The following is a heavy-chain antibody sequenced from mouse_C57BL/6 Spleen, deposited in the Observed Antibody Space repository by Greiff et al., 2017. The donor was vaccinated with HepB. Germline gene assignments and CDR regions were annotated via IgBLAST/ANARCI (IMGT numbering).Heavy chain of an antibody. CDR1: GFTFSSYT. CDR2: ISGGGGNT. Sequence: DVHLVESGGGLVKPGGSLKLSCAASGFTFSSYTMSWVRQTPEKRLEWVATISGGGGNTYYPDSVKGRFTISRDNAKNTLYLQMSSLRSEDTALYYCARHRYYYGSSYDYAMDYWGQGTSVTVSS. J-gene: IGHJ4*01. D-gene: IGHD1-1*01. V-gene: IGHV5-9*01. CDR3: ARHRYYYGSSYDYAMDY.